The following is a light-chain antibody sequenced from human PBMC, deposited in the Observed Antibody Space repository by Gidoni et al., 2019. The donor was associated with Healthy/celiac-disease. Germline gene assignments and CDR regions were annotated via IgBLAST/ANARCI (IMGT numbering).Light chain of an antibody. J-gene: IGKJ2*01. CDR3: QQYYSTPPYT. CDR1: QSVLYSSNNKHY. CDR2: WAS. V-gene: IGKV4-1*01. Sequence: DLVMTQSPDSLAVSLGERATINCKSSQSVLYSSNNKHYLAWYQQKPGQPPKLLIYWASTRESGVPDRFSGSGSGTDFTLTISSLQAEDVAVYYCQQYYSTPPYTFGQGTKLEIK.